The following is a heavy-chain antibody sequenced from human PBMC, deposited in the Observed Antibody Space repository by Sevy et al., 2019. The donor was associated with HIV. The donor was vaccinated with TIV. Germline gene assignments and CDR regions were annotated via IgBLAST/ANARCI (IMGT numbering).Heavy chain of an antibody. V-gene: IGHV4-4*07. CDR3: ARDEGDGYNYFDY. D-gene: IGHD5-12*01. J-gene: IGHJ4*02. CDR1: GGSISSYS. CDR2: IYTSGST. Sequence: SETLSLTCTVSGGSISSYSWSWIRQPAGKGLEWIGRIYTSGSTNYNPSLKSRVTVSVDTSKNQFSLKLFSVTAADTAVYYCARDEGDGYNYFDYWGQGTLVTVSS.